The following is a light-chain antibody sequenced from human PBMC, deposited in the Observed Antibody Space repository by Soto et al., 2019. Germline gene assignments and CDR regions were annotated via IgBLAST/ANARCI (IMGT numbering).Light chain of an antibody. Sequence: IQINQSPSSVSASVGDRVPITCRASQGISSWLAWYQQKPGKAPKLLIYKASSLESGVPSRFSGSGSGTDFTLTISRLEPEDFAVYFCQRYGSSPLITFGQGTRLEI. CDR2: KAS. V-gene: IGKV1-5*03. CDR3: QRYGSSPLIT. J-gene: IGKJ5*01. CDR1: QGISSW.